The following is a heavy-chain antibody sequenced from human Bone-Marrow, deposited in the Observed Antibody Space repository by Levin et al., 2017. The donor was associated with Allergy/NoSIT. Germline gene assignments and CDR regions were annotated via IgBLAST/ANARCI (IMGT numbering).Heavy chain of an antibody. Sequence: GGSLRLSCTGSGFTFNSHALHWVRQAPGKGLEWLAVISYDGSDKYYTDSVKGRFTISRDNSNNTLFLQMHSLRVEDTAMYYCAKDRVYCSSTTCGKYLYGMNVWGQGTTITVSS. CDR1: GFTFNSHA. V-gene: IGHV3-30-3*02. J-gene: IGHJ6*02. D-gene: IGHD2-2*01. CDR2: ISYDGSDK. CDR3: AKDRVYCSSTTCGKYLYGMNV.